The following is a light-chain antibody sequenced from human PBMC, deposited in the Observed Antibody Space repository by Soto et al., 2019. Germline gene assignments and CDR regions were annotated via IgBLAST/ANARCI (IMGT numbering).Light chain of an antibody. CDR2: GAS. Sequence: EIVMTQSPATLSVSPWERATLSCRASQSVSSKLAWYQQKPGQAPRLLIYGASTRATGIPARFSGSGSGTDFTLTISRLEPEDFAVYYCQQYGNSPWTFGQGTKVDIK. V-gene: IGKV3-15*01. J-gene: IGKJ1*01. CDR3: QQYGNSPWT. CDR1: QSVSSK.